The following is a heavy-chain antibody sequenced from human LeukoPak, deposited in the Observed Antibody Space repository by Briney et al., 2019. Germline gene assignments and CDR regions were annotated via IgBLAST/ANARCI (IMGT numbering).Heavy chain of an antibody. CDR1: GFTFSSYA. Sequence: GGSLRLSCAASGFTFSSYAMHWVRQAPGKGLEWVAVISYDGSNKYYADSVKGRFTISRDNSKNTMYLQMNSLRTEDTAVYYCARETGSAVGSTDFDYWGQGTLVTVSS. CDR3: ARETGSAVGSTDFDY. D-gene: IGHD4-17*01. V-gene: IGHV3-30-3*01. J-gene: IGHJ4*02. CDR2: ISYDGSNK.